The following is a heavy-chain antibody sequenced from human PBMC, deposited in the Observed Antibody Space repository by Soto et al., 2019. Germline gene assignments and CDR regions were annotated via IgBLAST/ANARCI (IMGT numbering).Heavy chain of an antibody. CDR2: IYKNGGT. V-gene: IGHV4-39*01. D-gene: IGHD3-10*01. Sequence: QLQLQESGPGLVKPSETLSLTCTVSGDSISATSYYWAWIRLPPGKGLEWIGSIYKNGGTYYNPSLRGQVTISVDTSENQFSLTLRSVTAADTALYYCSRQVITVPNWFASWGQGTLVTVSS. CDR1: GDSISATSYY. J-gene: IGHJ5*01. CDR3: SRQVITVPNWFAS.